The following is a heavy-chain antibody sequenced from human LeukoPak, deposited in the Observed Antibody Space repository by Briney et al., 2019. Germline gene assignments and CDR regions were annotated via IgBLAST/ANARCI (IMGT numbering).Heavy chain of an antibody. CDR1: GYTFTSYD. V-gene: IGHV1-8*03. J-gene: IGHJ6*03. CDR3: ARSSALDYDFWSGYSYYYYYYYMDV. Sequence: ASVKVSCKASGYTFTSYDINWVRQATGQGLEWMGWMNPNSGNTGYAQKFQGRVTITRNTSISTAYMELSSLRSEDTAVYYCARSSALDYDFWSGYSYYYYYYYMDVWGKGTTVTVSS. D-gene: IGHD3-3*01. CDR2: MNPNSGNT.